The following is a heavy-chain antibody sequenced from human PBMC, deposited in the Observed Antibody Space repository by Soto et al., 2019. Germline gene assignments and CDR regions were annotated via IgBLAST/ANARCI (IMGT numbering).Heavy chain of an antibody. V-gene: IGHV1-2*04. CDR2: INPNSGGT. CDR1: GYTFTGYY. D-gene: IGHD5-18*01. CDR3: ARDSAVETARANYDYYGMDV. J-gene: IGHJ6*02. Sequence: AAVKVSCKAAGYTFTGYYMHWVRQAPGQGLEWMGWINPNSGGTNYAQTFQGWVTMTRDTSISTAYMELSRLSSGDTAVYYRARDSAVETARANYDYYGMDVWGQGTTVTVSS.